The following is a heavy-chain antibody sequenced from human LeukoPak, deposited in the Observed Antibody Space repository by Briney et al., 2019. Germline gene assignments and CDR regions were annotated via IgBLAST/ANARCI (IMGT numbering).Heavy chain of an antibody. J-gene: IGHJ4*02. CDR1: GFTFSNYW. CDR2: ISSDGSST. Sequence: PGGSRRLSCAASGFTFSNYWMHWVRQAPGEGLVWVSRISSDGSSTTYADSVKGRFTISRDNAKNTLYLQMNSLRAEDMALYYCAKDVSATVAGYFDYWGQGTLVTVSS. V-gene: IGHV3-74*01. CDR3: AKDVSATVAGYFDY. D-gene: IGHD6-19*01.